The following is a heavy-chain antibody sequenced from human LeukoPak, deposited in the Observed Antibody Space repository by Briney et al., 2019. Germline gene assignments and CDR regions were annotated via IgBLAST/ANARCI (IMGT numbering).Heavy chain of an antibody. CDR2: IYYSGST. D-gene: IGHD5-24*01. J-gene: IGHJ3*02. CDR1: GGSISSYY. Sequence: SETLSLTCTVSGGSISSYYWSLNRQPPGKGLEWIGYIYYSGSTNYNPSLKSRVTISVDTSKNQFSLKLSSVTAADTAVYYCAREKRDGYGNDAFDIWGQGTMVTVSS. V-gene: IGHV4-59*01. CDR3: AREKRDGYGNDAFDI.